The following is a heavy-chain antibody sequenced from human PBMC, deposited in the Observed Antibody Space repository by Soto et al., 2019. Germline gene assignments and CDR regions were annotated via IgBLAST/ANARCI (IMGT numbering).Heavy chain of an antibody. CDR2: MNAKSGDT. V-gene: IGHV1-8*01. CDR3: ARGNPFNYAGFDV. D-gene: IGHD3-16*01. Sequence: DLEQSGAEVKRPGASVKVSSKASGSTFSDFDINWLRRASGQGPGWMGWMNAKSGDTFFAQRFQGKFNMTWDTSLSTAYMEVGSLTSDDTAMYYCARGNPFNYAGFDVWGQGTTVAVSS. CDR1: GSTFSDFD. J-gene: IGHJ6*02.